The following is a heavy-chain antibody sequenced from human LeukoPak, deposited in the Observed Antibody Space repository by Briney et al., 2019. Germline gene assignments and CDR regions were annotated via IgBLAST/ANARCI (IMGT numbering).Heavy chain of an antibody. Sequence: ASVKVSCKASGYTFTSYEITWVRQASGQGLEWMGWINTNTGNTGSAPRFQGRLTISTDTSIRTAYMELRRLRSEDTAVYYCARINNYGDYDNTFDIWGQGTVVTVSS. D-gene: IGHD4-17*01. V-gene: IGHV1-8*03. CDR3: ARINNYGDYDNTFDI. CDR2: INTNTGNT. J-gene: IGHJ3*02. CDR1: GYTFTSYE.